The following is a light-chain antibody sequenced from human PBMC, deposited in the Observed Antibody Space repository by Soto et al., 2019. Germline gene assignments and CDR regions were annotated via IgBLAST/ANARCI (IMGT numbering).Light chain of an antibody. CDR1: SSDVGGYSY. Sequence: VLTQPASVSVSPGQSIAISCTRTSSDVGGYSYVSWYQQQPGKAPKLVISDVSNRPSGVSDRFSGSKSGNTASLTISGLQTEDEADYYCASYTTSSTYVFGTGTKVTVL. V-gene: IGLV2-14*01. CDR2: DVS. CDR3: ASYTTSSTYV. J-gene: IGLJ1*01.